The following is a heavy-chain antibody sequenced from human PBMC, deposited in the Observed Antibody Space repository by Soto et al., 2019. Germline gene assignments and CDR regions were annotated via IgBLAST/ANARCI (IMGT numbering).Heavy chain of an antibody. CDR2: IDPGDTYA. J-gene: IGHJ5*02. CDR1: GYTFTTFW. V-gene: IGHV5-10-1*01. CDR3: ARISCNTNTCDSWFDP. D-gene: IGHD2-8*01. Sequence: GESLKISCTGFGYTFTTFWISWVRQMPGKGLEWMGRIDPGDTYATYSPAFQGHVTISADKATSTAYLQWSSLKASDTAMYFCARISCNTNTCDSWFDPWGQGTLVTVSS.